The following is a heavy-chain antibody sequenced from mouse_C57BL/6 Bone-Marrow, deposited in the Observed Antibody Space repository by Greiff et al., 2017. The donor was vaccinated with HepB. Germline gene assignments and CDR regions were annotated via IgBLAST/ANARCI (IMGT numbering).Heavy chain of an antibody. CDR1: GYTFTSYW. CDR2: IYPGSGST. Sequence: QVQLQQPGAELVKPGASVKMSCKASGYTFTSYWITWVKQRPGQGLEWIGDIYPGSGSTNYNEKFKSKATLTVDTSSSTAYMQLSSLTSEDSAVYYCARYWICYWYFDVWGTGTTVTVSS. J-gene: IGHJ1*03. D-gene: IGHD4-1*01. V-gene: IGHV1-55*01. CDR3: ARYWICYWYFDV.